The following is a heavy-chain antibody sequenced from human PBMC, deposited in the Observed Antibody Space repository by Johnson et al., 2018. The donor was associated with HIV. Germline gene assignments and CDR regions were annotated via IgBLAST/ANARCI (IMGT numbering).Heavy chain of an antibody. CDR1: GSTVSSNY. V-gene: IGHV3-66*01. CDR2: IYSGGST. J-gene: IGHJ3*02. D-gene: IGHD3-10*01. Sequence: VLLVESGGGLVQPGRSLKLSCAASGSTVSSNYMSWVRQAPGKGLEWVSVIYSGGSTYYADSVKGRFTISRDNSKNTLYLQMNSLRAEDTAVYYCAKDRGLSAFDIWGQGTMVTVSS. CDR3: AKDRGLSAFDI.